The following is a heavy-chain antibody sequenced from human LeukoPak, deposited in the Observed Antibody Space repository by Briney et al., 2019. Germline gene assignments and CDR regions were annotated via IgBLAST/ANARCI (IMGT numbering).Heavy chain of an antibody. CDR1: GGSISSSSYY. CDR3: ARGAWNYDSTYAFDI. V-gene: IGHV4-39*07. D-gene: IGHD1-7*01. CDR2: IYYSGST. J-gene: IGHJ3*02. Sequence: TSETLSLTCTVSGGSISSSSYYWGWIRQPPGKGLEWIGSIYYSGSTYYNPSLKSRVTISVDRSKNQFSLKLSSVTAADTAVYYCARGAWNYDSTYAFDIWGQGTMVTVSS.